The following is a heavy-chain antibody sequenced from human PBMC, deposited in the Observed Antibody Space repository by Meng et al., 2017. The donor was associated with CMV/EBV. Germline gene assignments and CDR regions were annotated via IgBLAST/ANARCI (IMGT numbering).Heavy chain of an antibody. Sequence: SETLSLTCTVSGYSISSGYYWGWIRQPSGKGLEWIGSIYHSGSTYYNPSLKSRVTISVDTSKNQFSLKLSSVPAADTAVYYCARVARGIAVAGFDYWGQGTLVTVSS. J-gene: IGHJ4*02. D-gene: IGHD6-19*01. CDR3: ARVARGIAVAGFDY. CDR1: GYSISSGYY. CDR2: IYHSGST. V-gene: IGHV4-38-2*02.